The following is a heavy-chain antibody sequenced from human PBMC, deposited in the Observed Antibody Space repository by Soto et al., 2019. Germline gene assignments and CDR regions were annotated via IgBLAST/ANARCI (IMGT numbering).Heavy chain of an antibody. J-gene: IGHJ2*01. CDR1: GGTFSTYT. V-gene: IGHV1-69*02. CDR3: AGVGGDCGGRSCRYWYFDL. D-gene: IGHD2-15*01. CDR2: IIPILGIA. Sequence: QVQLVQSGAEVKKPGSSVKVSCKASGGTFSTYTISWVRQAPGQGHQWMGRIIPILGIANYAQKFQGTVTINADKSTSRAYMELSSLRSEDTAVYYCAGVGGDCGGRSCRYWYFDLWGRGTLVTVSS.